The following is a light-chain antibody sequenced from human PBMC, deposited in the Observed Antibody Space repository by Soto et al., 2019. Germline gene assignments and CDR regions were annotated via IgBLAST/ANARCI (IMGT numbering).Light chain of an antibody. J-gene: IGLJ2*01. CDR1: TGAVTSGHY. CDR3: LLSFSGTHVV. CDR2: DTS. Sequence: QAVVTQEPSLTVSPGGTVTLTCGSSTGAVTSGHYPYWFQQKSGQAPRALIYDTSNKHSWTPARFSGSLLGGKAALTLSGAQPEDEAEYYCLLSFSGTHVVFGRGTKVTVL. V-gene: IGLV7-46*01.